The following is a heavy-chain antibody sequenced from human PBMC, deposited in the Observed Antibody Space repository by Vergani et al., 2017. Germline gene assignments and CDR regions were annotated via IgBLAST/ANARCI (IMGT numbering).Heavy chain of an antibody. D-gene: IGHD3-22*01. CDR2: ISSSSSYI. CDR1: GFTFSSYS. Sequence: EVQLVESGGGLVKPGGSLRLSCAASGFTFSSYSMNWVRQAPGKGLEWVSSISSSSSYIYYADSVKGRFTISRDNAKNSLYLQMNSLRAEDTAVYYCARDSTMIVVENWFDPWGQGTLVTVSS. CDR3: ARDSTMIVVENWFDP. J-gene: IGHJ5*02. V-gene: IGHV3-21*01.